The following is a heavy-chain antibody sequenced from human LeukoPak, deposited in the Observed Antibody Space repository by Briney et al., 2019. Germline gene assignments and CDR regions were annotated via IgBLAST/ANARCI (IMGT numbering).Heavy chain of an antibody. Sequence: GASVKVSCTASGYTFTGYYIYWVRQAPGQGLEWMGWINPNSGGTNYAQKFQGRVTMTREMSVSTAYMELSRLRSDDTAVYYCARGQQLASNWGQGTLVTVSS. CDR1: GYTFTGYY. CDR3: ARGQQLASN. J-gene: IGHJ4*02. CDR2: INPNSGGT. D-gene: IGHD6-13*01. V-gene: IGHV1-2*02.